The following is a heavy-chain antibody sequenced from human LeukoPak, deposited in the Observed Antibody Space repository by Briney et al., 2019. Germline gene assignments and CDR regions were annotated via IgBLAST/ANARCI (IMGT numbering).Heavy chain of an antibody. CDR3: ARGGGGGMATIFDY. V-gene: IGHV4-34*01. CDR1: GGSFSGYY. Sequence: SETLSLTCAVYGGSFSGYYWSWIRQPPGKGLEWIGEINHSGSTNYNPSLKSRVTISVDTSKNQFSLKLSSVTAADTAVYYCARGGGGGMATIFDYWGQGTLVTVSS. J-gene: IGHJ4*02. CDR2: INHSGST. D-gene: IGHD5-24*01.